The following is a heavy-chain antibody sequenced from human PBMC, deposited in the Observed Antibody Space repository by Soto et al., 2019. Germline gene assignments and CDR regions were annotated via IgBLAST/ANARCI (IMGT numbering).Heavy chain of an antibody. CDR3: AGRWFGELFDYGMDV. V-gene: IGHV1-2*04. CDR2: INPNSGGT. J-gene: IGHJ6*02. D-gene: IGHD3-10*01. CDR1: GYTFTGYY. Sequence: QVQLVQSGAEVKKPGASVKVSCKASGYTFTGYYMHWVRQAPGQGLEWMGWINPNSGGTNYAQKFEGWVAMTRDTSISTAYMELSRLRSDDTAVYYCAGRWFGELFDYGMDVWGQGTTVTVSS.